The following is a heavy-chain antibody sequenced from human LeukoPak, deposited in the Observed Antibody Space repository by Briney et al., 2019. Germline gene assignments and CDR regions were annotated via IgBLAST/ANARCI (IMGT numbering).Heavy chain of an antibody. D-gene: IGHD5-24*01. CDR2: IGASGEST. J-gene: IGHJ3*01. V-gene: IGHV3-23*01. CDR1: GFTFSVAA. Sequence: GGSLRLSCAASGFTFSVAAMTWVRQAPEMGLEWVSLIGASGESTYYADSVKGRFTISRDNSKNTLSLQMNSLRVEDTAMYFCAKDIQLSTCGLGTMVTVSS. CDR3: AKDIQLST.